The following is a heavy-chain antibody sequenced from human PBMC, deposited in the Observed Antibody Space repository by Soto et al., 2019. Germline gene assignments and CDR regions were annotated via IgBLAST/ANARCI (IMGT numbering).Heavy chain of an antibody. CDR2: ISGIGTYI. Sequence: GGSLRLSCAASGFTFSSHSMNWVRQAPGKGLEWVSSISGIGTYIYYADSVKGRFTISRDNAKNSLYLQMNSLRAEDTAVYYCARPYYYDSSATESFDSWGQGTLVTVS. V-gene: IGHV3-21*01. J-gene: IGHJ4*02. D-gene: IGHD3-22*01. CDR1: GFTFSSHS. CDR3: ARPYYYDSSATESFDS.